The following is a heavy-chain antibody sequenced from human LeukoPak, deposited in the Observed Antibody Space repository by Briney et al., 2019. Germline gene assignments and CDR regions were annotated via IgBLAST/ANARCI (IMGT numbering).Heavy chain of an antibody. V-gene: IGHV3-66*01. D-gene: IGHD2-21*01. CDR2: IYSGGST. Sequence: GGSLRLSCAASGFTLSSNYMSWVRQARGKGLEWVSVIYSGGSTYYADSVKGRFTMSRDNSKNTLYLQMNSLRAEDTAVYYCARDRCGGMDVWGQGTTVTVSS. J-gene: IGHJ6*02. CDR1: GFTLSSNY. CDR3: ARDRCGGMDV.